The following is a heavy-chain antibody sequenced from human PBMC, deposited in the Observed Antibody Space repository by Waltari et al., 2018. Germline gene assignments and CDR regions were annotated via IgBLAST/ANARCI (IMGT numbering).Heavy chain of an antibody. Sequence: EVQLVESGGHLVKPGGSLRLSCVASGFPLSPAWMNWVRQVPGKGLEWVGRIKRQTDGGTADYGAPVKGKFTISRDDSKNTLFLQINSLTTEDTGVYYCTTDRYIRGDFWGQGTRVTVSS. J-gene: IGHJ4*02. V-gene: IGHV3-15*07. CDR1: GFPLSPAW. CDR2: IKRQTDGGTA. D-gene: IGHD3-3*02. CDR3: TTDRYIRGDF.